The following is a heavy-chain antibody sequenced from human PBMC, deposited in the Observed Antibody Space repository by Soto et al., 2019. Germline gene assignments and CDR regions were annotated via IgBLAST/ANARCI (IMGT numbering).Heavy chain of an antibody. V-gene: IGHV3-11*01. J-gene: IGHJ5*02. CDR3: APSRKYYDFWSGPPNWFDP. CDR2: ISSSGSTI. D-gene: IGHD3-3*01. Sequence: XGSLRLSCAASGFTFSDYYMSWIRQAPGKGLEWVSYISSSGSTIYYADSVKGRFTISRDNAKNSLYLQMNSLRAEDTAVYYCAPSRKYYDFWSGPPNWFDPWGQGTLVTVSS. CDR1: GFTFSDYY.